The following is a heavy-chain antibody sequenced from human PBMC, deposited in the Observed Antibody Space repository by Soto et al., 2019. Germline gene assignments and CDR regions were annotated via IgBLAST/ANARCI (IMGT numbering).Heavy chain of an antibody. CDR3: AKSLAPTSPPDY. CDR2: ISWNSGSI. CDR1: GFTFDDYA. Sequence: GGSLRLSCAASGFTFDDYAMHWVRQAPGKGLEWVSGISWNSGSIGYADSVKGRFTISRDNAKNSLYLQMNSLRAEDTALYYCAKSLAPTSPPDYWGQGTLVTVSS. V-gene: IGHV3-9*01. J-gene: IGHJ4*02.